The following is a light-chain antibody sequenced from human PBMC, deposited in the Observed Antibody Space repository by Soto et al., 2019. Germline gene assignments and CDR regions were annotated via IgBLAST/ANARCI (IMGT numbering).Light chain of an antibody. CDR2: GAS. V-gene: IGKV3-20*01. Sequence: ESVLTQSPGTLSLSPGERATLSCRASQSVSSNYLAWYQQKPGQAPRLLIHGASTRATGIPDRFSGSGSGTDFTLTISGLEPEDSAVYYCQQYGSSPTWTFGQGTKVEIK. J-gene: IGKJ1*01. CDR1: QSVSSNY. CDR3: QQYGSSPTWT.